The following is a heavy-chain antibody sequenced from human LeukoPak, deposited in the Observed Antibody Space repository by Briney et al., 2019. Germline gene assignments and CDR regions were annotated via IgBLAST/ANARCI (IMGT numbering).Heavy chain of an antibody. Sequence: PGGSLRLSCTASGLTLGGHDMHWVRQTPGDGLEWVAAVSAGHHAFYAGSVRGRFTVSREDAKNSLFLQMNSLRAGDTATYYCVREARGYHYTYFDYWGQGSLVTVSS. V-gene: IGHV3-13*01. J-gene: IGHJ4*02. CDR2: VSAGHHA. CDR1: GLTLGGHD. CDR3: VREARGYHYTYFDY. D-gene: IGHD5-18*01.